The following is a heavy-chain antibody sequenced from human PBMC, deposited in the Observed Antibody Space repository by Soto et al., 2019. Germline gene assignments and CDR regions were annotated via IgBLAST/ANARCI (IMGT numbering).Heavy chain of an antibody. CDR3: ARVGTGAYYFDY. D-gene: IGHD1-1*01. J-gene: IGHJ4*02. CDR2: IKTDASST. CDR1: GFTFSSYW. V-gene: IGHV3-74*01. Sequence: EVQLVESGGGLVQPGGSLRLSCAASGFTFSSYWMHWVRQAPGKGLVGVSRIKTDASSTGYADSVKGRFTISRDNAQNTLYLERNRLRGEDTALYDCARVGTGAYYFDYWGLGTLVTVSS.